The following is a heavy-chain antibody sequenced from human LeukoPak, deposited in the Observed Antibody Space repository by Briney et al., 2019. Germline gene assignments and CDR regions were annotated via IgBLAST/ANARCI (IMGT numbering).Heavy chain of an antibody. Sequence: SETLSLTCAVYGGSFSGYYWSWIRQPPGKGLEWIGEINHSGSTNYNPSLKSRVAISVDTSKNQFSLKLSSVTAADTAVYYCARARTTVTTPPHIDYWGQGTLVTVSS. V-gene: IGHV4-34*01. CDR2: INHSGST. CDR3: ARARTTVTTPPHIDY. J-gene: IGHJ4*02. D-gene: IGHD4-17*01. CDR1: GGSFSGYY.